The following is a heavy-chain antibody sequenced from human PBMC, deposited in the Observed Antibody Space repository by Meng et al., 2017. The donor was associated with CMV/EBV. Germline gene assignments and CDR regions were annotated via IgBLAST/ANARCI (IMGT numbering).Heavy chain of an antibody. D-gene: IGHD3-3*01. CDR2: MNPNSGNT. Sequence: ASVKVSCKASGYTFTSYDINWVRQATGQGLEWMGWMNPNSGNTGYAQKFQGRVTMTRNTSISTAYMELSSLRSEDTAVYYCARGAAPYYDFWSGYYLWGFYYGMGVWGQGTTVTVSS. V-gene: IGHV1-8*01. CDR1: GYTFTSYD. CDR3: ARGAAPYYDFWSGYYLWGFYYGMGV. J-gene: IGHJ6*02.